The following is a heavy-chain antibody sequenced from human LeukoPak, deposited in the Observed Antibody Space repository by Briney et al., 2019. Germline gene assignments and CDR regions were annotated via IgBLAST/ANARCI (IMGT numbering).Heavy chain of an antibody. CDR3: ARVVGAYDAFDI. CDR1: SGSINTYY. V-gene: IGHV4-30-4*08. J-gene: IGHJ3*02. CDR2: IYYSGST. Sequence: PSETLSLTCTVSSGSINTYYWSWIRQPPGKGLEWIGYIYYSGSTYYNPSLKSRVTISVDTSKNQFSLKLSSVTAADTAVYYCARVVGAYDAFDIWGQGTMVTVSS. D-gene: IGHD1-26*01.